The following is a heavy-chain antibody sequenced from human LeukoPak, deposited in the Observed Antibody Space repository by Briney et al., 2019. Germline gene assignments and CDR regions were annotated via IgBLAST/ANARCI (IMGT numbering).Heavy chain of an antibody. CDR1: GDSISSSSHY. CDR3: ARRATSGNYQMLHFDS. V-gene: IGHV4-39*07. D-gene: IGHD1-7*01. J-gene: IGHJ4*01. CDR2: ISYSGST. Sequence: SETLSLICPVSGDSISSSSHYWGWIRQPPGKGLEWIASISYSGSTYYNPSLKSRVTIFVDTSKNQFSLTLTSVTAADTAIYYCARRATSGNYQMLHFDSWGQGILVTVSS.